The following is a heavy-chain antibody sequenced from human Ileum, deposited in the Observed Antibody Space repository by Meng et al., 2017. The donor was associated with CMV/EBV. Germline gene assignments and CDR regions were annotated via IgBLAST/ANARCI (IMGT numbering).Heavy chain of an antibody. V-gene: IGHV3-21*03. J-gene: IGHJ4*02. CDR2: ISTSGRYI. Sequence: ASGFNFNTSAFSWIRQAPGKGLEWVSSISTSGRYIYYAESLRGRFTISRDNAKNSVLLQMKSLTVEDTGVYYCAKSPAVASSSLDYWGQGTLVTVSS. D-gene: IGHD1-1*01. CDR3: AKSPAVASSSLDY. CDR1: GFNFNTSA.